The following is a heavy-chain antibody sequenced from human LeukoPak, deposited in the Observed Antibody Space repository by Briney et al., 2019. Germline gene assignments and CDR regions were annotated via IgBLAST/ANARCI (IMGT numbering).Heavy chain of an antibody. J-gene: IGHJ4*02. V-gene: IGHV3-48*03. CDR3: VKSDPYGESLIDI. Sequence: PGGSLRLSCAASGFTFSGYAMNWVRQAPGKGLEWLSHISSTGGTIYYADSVKGRLTVSRDNAKNSLYLQRNSLRAEDTAVYYCVKSDPYGESLIDIWGQGALVTVSS. D-gene: IGHD4-17*01. CDR2: ISSTGGTI. CDR1: GFTFSGYA.